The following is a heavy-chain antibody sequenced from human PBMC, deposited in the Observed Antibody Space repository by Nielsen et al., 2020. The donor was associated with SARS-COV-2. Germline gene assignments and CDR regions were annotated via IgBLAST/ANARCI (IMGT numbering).Heavy chain of an antibody. CDR2: ISWNSGSI. Sequence: GGSLRLSCAASGFTFDDYAMHWVRQAPGKGLEWVSGISWNSGSIGYADSVKGRFTISRDNAKNSLYLQMNSLRAEDTALYYCATMPSSDYYYGMDVWGQGTTVTVSS. CDR3: ATMPSSDYYYGMDV. V-gene: IGHV3-9*01. CDR1: GFTFDDYA. J-gene: IGHJ6*02. D-gene: IGHD2-2*01.